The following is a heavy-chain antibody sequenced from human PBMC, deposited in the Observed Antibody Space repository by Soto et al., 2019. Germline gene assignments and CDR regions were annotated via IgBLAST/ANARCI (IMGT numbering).Heavy chain of an antibody. Sequence: EVQLVESGGGLVQPGGSLRLSCAASGFTFSSYSMNWVRQSPGKGLEWVSYISSSSSTIYYADSVKGRFTISRDNAKNSLYLQMNSLRDEDTAVYYCARDKGSSGYCRGGSCYSDPYYYYGMDVWGQGTTVTVSS. CDR3: ARDKGSSGYCRGGSCYSDPYYYYGMDV. CDR2: ISSSSSTI. D-gene: IGHD2-15*01. V-gene: IGHV3-48*02. CDR1: GFTFSSYS. J-gene: IGHJ6*02.